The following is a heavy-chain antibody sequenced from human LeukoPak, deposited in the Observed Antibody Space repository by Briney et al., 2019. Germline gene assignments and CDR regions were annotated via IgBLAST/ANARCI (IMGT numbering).Heavy chain of an antibody. Sequence: GGSLRLSCVAPGFIFSSYGMHWVRQAPGKGLEWVAYIQYDGSNKQYADSVKGRFTISRDSSKNTLYLQMNSLRAEDTAVYYCSREAFSYDTSGYLLDWGQGTLVTVSS. D-gene: IGHD3-22*01. J-gene: IGHJ4*02. CDR2: IQYDGSNK. CDR3: SREAFSYDTSGYLLD. V-gene: IGHV3-30*02. CDR1: GFIFSSYG.